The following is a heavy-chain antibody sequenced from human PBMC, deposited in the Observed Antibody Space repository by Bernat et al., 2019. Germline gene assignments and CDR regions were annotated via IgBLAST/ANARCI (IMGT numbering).Heavy chain of an antibody. D-gene: IGHD2-15*01. V-gene: IGHV1-3*01. J-gene: IGHJ4*02. Sequence: QVQLVQSGAEVKKPGASVKVSCEASGYTFTNYAIHWVRQAPGQSLEWVGWINPGNGNTKYSQNFQGRVTFTRDTSATTAYMEMSRLTSEDTAVYYCARVGYCSGGSCSYFDYWGQGTLVTVSS. CDR1: GYTFTNYA. CDR2: INPGNGNT. CDR3: ARVGYCSGGSCSYFDY.